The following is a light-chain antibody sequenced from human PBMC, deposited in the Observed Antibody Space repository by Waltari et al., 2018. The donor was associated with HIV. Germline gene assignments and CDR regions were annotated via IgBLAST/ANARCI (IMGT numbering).Light chain of an antibody. CDR3: SSYTSSSRV. Sequence: QSALTQPASVSGSPGQSITISCTGTRRDVGGYPYVSWYQQHPGKAPKLMIYEVTNRPSGVSNRFSGSKSGNTASLTISVLQAEDEADYYCSSYTSSSRVFGGGTKLTVL. J-gene: IGLJ3*02. V-gene: IGLV2-14*01. CDR1: RRDVGGYPY. CDR2: EVT.